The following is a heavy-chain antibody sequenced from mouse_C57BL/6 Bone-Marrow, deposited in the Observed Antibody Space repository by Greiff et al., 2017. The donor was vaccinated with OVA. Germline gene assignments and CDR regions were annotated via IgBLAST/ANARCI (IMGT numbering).Heavy chain of an antibody. V-gene: IGHV1-55*01. Sequence: VELQQSGAELVKPGASVKMSCKASGYTFTSYWITWVKQRPGQGLEWIGDIYPGSGSTNYNEKFKSKATLTVDTSSSTAYMQLSSLTAEDSAVYYCARYGYYRYFDVWGTGTTVTVSS. D-gene: IGHD1-1*01. CDR2: IYPGSGST. J-gene: IGHJ1*03. CDR1: GYTFTSYW. CDR3: ARYGYYRYFDV.